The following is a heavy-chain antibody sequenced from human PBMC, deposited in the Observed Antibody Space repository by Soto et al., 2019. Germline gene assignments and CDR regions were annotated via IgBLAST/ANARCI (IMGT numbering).Heavy chain of an antibody. V-gene: IGHV3-48*01. J-gene: IGHJ6*02. D-gene: IGHD3-10*01. CDR1: GLTFSSYS. CDR3: AFGEESRYYYYGMDV. Sequence: EVQLVESGGGLVQRGGSLRLSCAASGLTFSSYSMNWVRQAPGKGLEGVSYISSSSSTIYSADSVKGRFTISRDTAKNSLYLQMNSLRAEDTAVYDCAFGEESRYYYYGMDVWGQGTTVTVSS. CDR2: ISSSSSTI.